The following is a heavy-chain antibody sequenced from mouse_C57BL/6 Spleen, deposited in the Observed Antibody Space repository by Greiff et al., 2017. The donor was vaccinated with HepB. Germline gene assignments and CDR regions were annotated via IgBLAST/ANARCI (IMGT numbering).Heavy chain of an antibody. CDR2: INPNNGGT. CDR3: ARSGRKMITTNYYAMDY. V-gene: IGHV1-22*01. D-gene: IGHD2-4*01. CDR1: GYTFTDYN. Sequence: VQLQQSGPELVKPGASVKMSCKASGYTFTDYNMHWVKQSHGKSLEWIGYINPNNGGTSYNQKFKGKATLTVNKSSSTAYMELRSLTSEDSAVYYCARSGRKMITTNYYAMDYWGQGTSVTVSS. J-gene: IGHJ4*01.